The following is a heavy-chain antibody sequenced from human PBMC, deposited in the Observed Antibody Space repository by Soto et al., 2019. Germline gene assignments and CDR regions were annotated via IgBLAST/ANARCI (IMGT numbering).Heavy chain of an antibody. Sequence: QVQLVQSGAEVKEPGASVKVSCKASGGGNLRDYRTTWLRRATGQGLEWMVGIIPKLGSANYAQNFQGRITVTEDESTNTVYMELRSLRSDDTAVYYCARGGERYNFGAVYWGQGTPVTVSS. CDR2: IIPKLGSA. CDR3: ARGGERYNFGAVY. J-gene: IGHJ4*02. V-gene: IGHV1-69*01. D-gene: IGHD5-12*01. CDR1: GGGNLRDYR.